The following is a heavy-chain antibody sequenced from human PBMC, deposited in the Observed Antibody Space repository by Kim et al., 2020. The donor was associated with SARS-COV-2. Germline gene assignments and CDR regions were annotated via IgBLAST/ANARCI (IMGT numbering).Heavy chain of an antibody. V-gene: IGHV4-59*09. J-gene: IGHJ5*02. D-gene: IGHD2-15*01. CDR3: AGGVGFDP. Sequence: YSGSTNSNPSLKSRVTMSVDTSKKQLSLKLSSVTAADTAVYYCAGGVGFDPWGQGTLVTVSS. CDR2: YSGST.